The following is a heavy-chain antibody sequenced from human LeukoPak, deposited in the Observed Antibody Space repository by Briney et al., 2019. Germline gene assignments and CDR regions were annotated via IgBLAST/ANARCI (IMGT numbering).Heavy chain of an antibody. V-gene: IGHV3-74*01. Sequence: GGSLRLSRAASGFTFSSYWMHWVRQAPGKGLVWVSRINTDGSSTSYADSVKGRFTISRDNAKNTLYLQMNSLRVEDTAVYYCARDFGVVIIPYYYYYMDVWGKGTTVTVSS. D-gene: IGHD3-3*01. CDR1: GFTFSSYW. CDR3: ARDFGVVIIPYYYYYMDV. J-gene: IGHJ6*03. CDR2: INTDGSST.